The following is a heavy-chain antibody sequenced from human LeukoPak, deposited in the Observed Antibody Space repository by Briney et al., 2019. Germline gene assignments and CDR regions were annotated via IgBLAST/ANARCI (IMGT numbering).Heavy chain of an antibody. V-gene: IGHV4-30-4*01. CDR2: IYYSGST. Sequence: SETLSLTCTVSGGSISSGDYYWSWIRQPPGKGLEWIGYIYYSGSTYYNPSLKSRVSISVDTSKNQFSLKLSSVTAADTAVYYCARGGCSGGSCYFEYWGQGTLVTVSS. J-gene: IGHJ4*02. CDR1: GGSISSGDYY. D-gene: IGHD2-15*01. CDR3: ARGGCSGGSCYFEY.